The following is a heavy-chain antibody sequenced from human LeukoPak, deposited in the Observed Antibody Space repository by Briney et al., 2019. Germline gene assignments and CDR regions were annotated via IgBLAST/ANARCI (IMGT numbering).Heavy chain of an antibody. CDR2: IYYSGST. Sequence: SETLSLTCTVSGGSISSSSYYWGWIRQPPGKGLEWIGSIYYSGSTYYNPSLKSRVTISVDTSKNQFSLKLSSVTAADTAVYYCARSSGSLFDYWGQGTLVTVSS. CDR1: GGSISSSSYY. CDR3: ARSSGSLFDY. D-gene: IGHD1-26*01. V-gene: IGHV4-39*07. J-gene: IGHJ4*02.